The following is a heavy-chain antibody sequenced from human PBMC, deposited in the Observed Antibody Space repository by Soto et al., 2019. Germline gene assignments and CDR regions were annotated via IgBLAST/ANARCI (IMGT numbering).Heavy chain of an antibody. D-gene: IGHD3-10*01. Sequence: GGSLRLSCAASGFTFSSYAMHWVRQAPGKGLEWVAVIWYDGSNKYYADSVKGRFTISRDNSKNTLYLQMNSLRAEDTAVYYCARDLLGRYYYGSGSRYYYYGMDVWGQGTTVTVSS. CDR3: ARDLLGRYYYGSGSRYYYYGMDV. CDR2: IWYDGSNK. CDR1: GFTFSSYA. V-gene: IGHV3-33*08. J-gene: IGHJ6*02.